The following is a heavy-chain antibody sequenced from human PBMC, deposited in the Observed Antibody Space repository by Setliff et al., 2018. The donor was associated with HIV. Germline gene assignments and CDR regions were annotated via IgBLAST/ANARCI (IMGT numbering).Heavy chain of an antibody. D-gene: IGHD2-15*01. V-gene: IGHV4-59*02. Sequence: PSETLSLTCTVSGGSVNGHYWNWIRLTPGKGLEWIGSISYSGCTNYNPSLKSRATISVDTSRNEFSLKLSSVTAADTAVYYCATDPTSYCTGGNCHSGRFASWGQGTLVTVSS. CDR3: ATDPTSYCTGGNCHSGRFAS. J-gene: IGHJ4*02. CDR1: GGSVNGHY. CDR2: ISYSGCT.